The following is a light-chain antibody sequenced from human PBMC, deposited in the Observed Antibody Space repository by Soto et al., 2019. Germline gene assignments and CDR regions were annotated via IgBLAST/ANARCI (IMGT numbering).Light chain of an antibody. Sequence: QPVLTQPRSVSGSPGQSVTISCTGTSSDIGGYNYVSWYQQHPGKAPKLMIYDVSKRPSGVPDRFSGSKSGNTASLTISGLQAEDEADFYCCSYTGNYTLVFGGGTKLTV. CDR2: DVS. CDR3: CSYTGNYTLV. J-gene: IGLJ2*01. CDR1: SSDIGGYNY. V-gene: IGLV2-11*01.